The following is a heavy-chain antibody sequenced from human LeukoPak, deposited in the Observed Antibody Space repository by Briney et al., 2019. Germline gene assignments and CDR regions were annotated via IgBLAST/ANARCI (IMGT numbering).Heavy chain of an antibody. CDR3: ANDIGD. CDR1: GFTVNSYW. Sequence: PGGSLRLSCAASGFTVNSYWMHWVRQAPGKGLVWVSRISSDGRTTTYADLVKGRFTISRDDAKNTLHLRMNSLRDEDTAGYYCANDIGDWGQGTLVTVSS. V-gene: IGHV3-74*03. D-gene: IGHD3-10*01. CDR2: ISSDGRTT. J-gene: IGHJ4*02.